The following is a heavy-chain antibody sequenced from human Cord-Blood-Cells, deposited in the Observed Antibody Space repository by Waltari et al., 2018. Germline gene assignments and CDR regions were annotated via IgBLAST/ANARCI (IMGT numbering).Heavy chain of an antibody. D-gene: IGHD7-27*01. V-gene: IGHV1-69*01. Sequence: QVQLVQSGAEVKKLGSSVKVSCKASGGTFTSYAIRWVRQAAGQGLEWVGGIIPIFGTANYAQKFQGRVTITADDSTSTAYMELSSLRSEDTAVYYCARDSPGVAFDIWGQGTMVTVSS. CDR1: GGTFTSYA. CDR3: ARDSPGVAFDI. CDR2: IIPIFGTA. J-gene: IGHJ3*02.